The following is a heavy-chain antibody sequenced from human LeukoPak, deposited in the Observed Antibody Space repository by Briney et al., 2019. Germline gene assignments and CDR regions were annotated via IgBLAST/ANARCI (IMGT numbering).Heavy chain of an antibody. V-gene: IGHV1-2*04. D-gene: IGHD1-26*01. J-gene: IGHJ4*02. CDR1: GYTFTGYY. Sequence: ASVKVSCKASGYTFTGYYMHWVRQAPGQGLEWMGWINPNSGGTNYAQKFQGWVTMTRDTSISTAYMELSRLRSDDTAVYYCASGPVGATRVGNYWGQGTLVTVSS. CDR3: ASGPVGATRVGNY. CDR2: INPNSGGT.